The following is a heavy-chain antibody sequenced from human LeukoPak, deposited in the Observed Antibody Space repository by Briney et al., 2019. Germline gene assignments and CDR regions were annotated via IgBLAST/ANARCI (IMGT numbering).Heavy chain of an antibody. CDR2: ISYDGSNK. D-gene: IGHD1-14*01. CDR3: AKDLSDNHVGPFDY. J-gene: IGHJ4*02. V-gene: IGHV3-30*04. CDR1: GFTFSSYA. Sequence: GGSLRLSCAASGFTFSSYAMHWVRQAPGKGLEWVAVISYDGSNKYYADSVKGRFTVSRDNAKNSLYLQMNSLRAEDMALYYCAKDLSDNHVGPFDYWGQGTLVTVSS.